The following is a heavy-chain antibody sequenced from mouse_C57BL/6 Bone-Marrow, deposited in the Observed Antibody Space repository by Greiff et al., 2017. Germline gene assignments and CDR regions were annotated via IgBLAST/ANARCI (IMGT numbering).Heavy chain of an antibody. D-gene: IGHD2-1*01. CDR1: GYTFTSYW. V-gene: IGHV1-72*01. J-gene: IGHJ3*01. CDR2: IDPYSGCT. Sequence: QVQLQQPGAELVKPGASVKLSCKASGYTFTSYWMPWVKQRPGRGLEWIGRIDPYSGCTNYNEKFKSKATLTVDKTSSPAYMQLSSLTSEDSSVYYSGSNYRGAGFAYWGQGTLVTVSA. CDR3: GSNYRGAGFAY.